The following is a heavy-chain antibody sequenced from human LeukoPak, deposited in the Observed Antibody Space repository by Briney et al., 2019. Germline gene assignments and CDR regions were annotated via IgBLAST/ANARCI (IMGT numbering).Heavy chain of an antibody. D-gene: IGHD1-14*01. V-gene: IGHV4-38-2*02. CDR3: ARTGGVYGDAFDI. Sequence: TSETLSLTCTVSGDSISSGYYWGWIRQPPGKGLEWIGSIYHSGSTYYNPSLKSRVTISVDTSKNQFSLKLSSVTAADTAVYYCARTGGVYGDAFDIWGQGTMVTVSS. CDR2: IYHSGST. J-gene: IGHJ3*02. CDR1: GDSISSGYY.